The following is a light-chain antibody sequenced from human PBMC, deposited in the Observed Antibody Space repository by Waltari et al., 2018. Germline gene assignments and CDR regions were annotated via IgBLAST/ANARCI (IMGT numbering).Light chain of an antibody. CDR1: PGPLSSPSY. V-gene: IGLV8-61*01. CDR3: LVYMGSGIWV. J-gene: IGLJ3*02. Sequence: QTVVTQEPSLSVSPGGTVILTCALSPGPLSSPSYLRWYQQTPGQPPRTLMYKANIRSSGVPDRFSGSSLGNKAALTITGAQADDESDYYCLVYMGSGIWVFGGGTKLTVL. CDR2: KAN.